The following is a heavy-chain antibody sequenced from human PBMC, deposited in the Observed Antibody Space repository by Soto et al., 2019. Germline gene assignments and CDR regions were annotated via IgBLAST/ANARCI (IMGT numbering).Heavy chain of an antibody. V-gene: IGHV3-33*01. D-gene: IGHD3-9*01. J-gene: IGHJ4*02. Sequence: QVQLVESGGGVVQPGRSLRLSCAASGFTFSSYGMHWVRQAPGKGLEWVAVIWYDGSNKYYADSVKGRFTISRDNSKNTLYLQMNSLRAEDTAVYYCARGPLTGSFDYRGQGTLVTVSS. CDR2: IWYDGSNK. CDR1: GFTFSSYG. CDR3: ARGPLTGSFDY.